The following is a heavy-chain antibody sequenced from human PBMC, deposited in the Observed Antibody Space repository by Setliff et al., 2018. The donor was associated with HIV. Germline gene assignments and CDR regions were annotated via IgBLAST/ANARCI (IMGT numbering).Heavy chain of an antibody. CDR1: GVTFNNFR. CDR2: VIPALGIP. V-gene: IGHV1-69*10. D-gene: IGHD1-26*01. Sequence: SVKVSCKASGVTFNNFRISWIRQAPGQGLEWVGGVIPALGIPDYAQKLQGRITITAAKYADTAYMELNNLRFEDTAIYYFASGGGREALRATAQLPHSWGQGTLVTVSS. CDR3: ASGGGREALRATAQLPHS. J-gene: IGHJ4*02.